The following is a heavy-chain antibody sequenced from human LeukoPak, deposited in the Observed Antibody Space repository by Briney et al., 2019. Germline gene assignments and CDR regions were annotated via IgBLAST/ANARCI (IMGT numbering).Heavy chain of an antibody. V-gene: IGHV3-30-3*01. CDR3: AREGYYYDSSGYHDYFDY. J-gene: IGHJ4*02. CDR1: GFTFSSYA. Sequence: PGGSLRLSCAASGFTFSSYAMHWVRQAPGKGLEWVAVISYDGSNKYYADSVKGRFTISRDNSKNTLYLQMNSLRAEDTAVYYCAREGYYYDSSGYHDYFDYWGQGTLVTVSS. D-gene: IGHD3-22*01. CDR2: ISYDGSNK.